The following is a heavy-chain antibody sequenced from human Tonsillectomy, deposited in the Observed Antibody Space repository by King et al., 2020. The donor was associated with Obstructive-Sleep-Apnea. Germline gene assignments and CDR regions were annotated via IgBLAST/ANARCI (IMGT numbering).Heavy chain of an antibody. CDR2: ISSSGGTI. CDR3: VCHNAYGDYFDY. V-gene: IGHV3-11*01. Sequence: VQLVESGGGLVKPGGSLRLSCAASGFTFSGYYMSWIRQAPGKGLEWVSFISSSGGTIYYADSVKGRFTVSRDNAKSSLYLQMNSLRADDTAVYFCVCHNAYGDYFDYWGQGTLVTVSS. J-gene: IGHJ4*02. CDR1: GFTFSGYY. D-gene: IGHD3-16*01.